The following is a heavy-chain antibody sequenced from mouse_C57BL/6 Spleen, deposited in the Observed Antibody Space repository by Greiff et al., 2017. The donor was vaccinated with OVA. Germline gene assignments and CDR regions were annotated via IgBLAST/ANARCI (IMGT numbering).Heavy chain of an antibody. CDR2: ISSGGDYI. J-gene: IGHJ3*01. CDR3: TREDSSGPSFAY. D-gene: IGHD3-2*02. CDR1: GFTFSSYA. V-gene: IGHV5-9-1*02. Sequence: EVQGVESGEGLVKPGGSLKLSCAASGFTFSSYAMSWVRQTPEKRLEWVAYISSGGDYIYYADTVKGRFTISRDNARNTLYLQMSSLKSEDTAMYYCTREDSSGPSFAYWGQGTLVTVSA.